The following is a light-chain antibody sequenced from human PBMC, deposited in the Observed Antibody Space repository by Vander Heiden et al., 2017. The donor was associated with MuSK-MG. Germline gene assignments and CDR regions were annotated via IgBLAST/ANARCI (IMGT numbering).Light chain of an antibody. CDR2: SNN. CDR1: SSNIGSNT. CDR3: AAWDDSLNGVV. V-gene: IGLV1-44*01. J-gene: IGLJ2*01. Sequence: QSVLTQPPSSSGTPGQRVTISCSGSSSNIGSNTVNGYQQLPGTAPKLLIYSNNQRPSGVPDRFSGSKSGTSASLAISGLQAEEEADYYCAAWDDSLNGVVFGGGTKLTVL.